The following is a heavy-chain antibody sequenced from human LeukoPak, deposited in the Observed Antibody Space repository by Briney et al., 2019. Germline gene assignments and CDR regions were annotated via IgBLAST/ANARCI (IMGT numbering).Heavy chain of an antibody. D-gene: IGHD3-9*01. CDR3: ARDEYFDWLSPYGAFDI. CDR2: IKQDGSEK. Sequence: GGSLRLSCAASGFTFSSYWMSWVRQAPGKGLEWVANIKQDGSEKYYVDSVKGRFTISRDNAKNSLYLQMNSLRAEDTAVYYCARDEYFDWLSPYGAFDIWGQGTMVTVSS. J-gene: IGHJ3*02. CDR1: GFTFSSYW. V-gene: IGHV3-7*01.